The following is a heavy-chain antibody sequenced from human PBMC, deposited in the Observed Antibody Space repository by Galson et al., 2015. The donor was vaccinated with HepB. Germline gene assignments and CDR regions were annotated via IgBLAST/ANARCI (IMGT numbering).Heavy chain of an antibody. Sequence: ETLSLTCTVSDGSISSSIYYWGWIRQPPGKGLEWIGSIYYSGSTYYNPSLKSRVTIFVDTSKNQFSLKLSSVTAADTAVYYCARQRDWRSRWGYSSGIGEFDPWGQGTLVTVSS. CDR2: IYYSGST. J-gene: IGHJ5*02. V-gene: IGHV4-39*01. CDR1: DGSISSSIYY. D-gene: IGHD6-19*01. CDR3: ARQRDWRSRWGYSSGIGEFDP.